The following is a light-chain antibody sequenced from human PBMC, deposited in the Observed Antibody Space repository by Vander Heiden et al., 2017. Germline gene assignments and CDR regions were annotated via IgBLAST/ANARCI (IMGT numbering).Light chain of an antibody. J-gene: IGKJ1*01. CDR2: ETS. Sequence: QRRNSPSSLSASVGDRVTITCRASQSISTDLNWYQQKPGKAPKFRIYETSSLQSGVPSRFSGSGSGTEFTLTMSSLQDVGCVPYRSKPSHIPPWTFGQGTKVEIK. CDR3: KPSHIPPWT. V-gene: IGKV1-39*01. CDR1: QSISTD.